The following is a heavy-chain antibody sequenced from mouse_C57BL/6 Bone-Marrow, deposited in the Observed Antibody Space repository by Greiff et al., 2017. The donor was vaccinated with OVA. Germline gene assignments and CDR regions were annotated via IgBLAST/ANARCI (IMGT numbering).Heavy chain of an antibody. CDR1: GYTFTSYT. CDR3: TRGYYFDY. V-gene: IGHV1-4*01. Sequence: QVHVKQSGAELARPGASVKMSCKASGYTFTSYTIHWVEQRPGQGLEWIGYIDPTNEYTKYNQKFKGKSTLTADKSSSTAYKQLSSLTSEDSAVYYCTRGYYFDYWGQDTTLTVSS. J-gene: IGHJ2*01. CDR2: IDPTNEYT.